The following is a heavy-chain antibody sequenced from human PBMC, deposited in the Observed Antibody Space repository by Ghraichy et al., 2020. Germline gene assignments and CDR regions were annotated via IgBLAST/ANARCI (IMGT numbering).Heavy chain of an antibody. Sequence: SETLSLTCSVSGGSVSSDTYNWTWIRQPPGKGLEWIGFIDNTGSTKYNPSLKSRVTISVDTSKNLFSLKLTSVTAADSAVYYCARESLYYGSVSYYSPPRSSGMDVWGQGTTFTVSS. CDR3: ARESLYYGSVSYYSPPRSSGMDV. CDR1: GGSVSSDTYN. J-gene: IGHJ6*02. CDR2: IDNTGST. D-gene: IGHD3-10*01. V-gene: IGHV4-61*01.